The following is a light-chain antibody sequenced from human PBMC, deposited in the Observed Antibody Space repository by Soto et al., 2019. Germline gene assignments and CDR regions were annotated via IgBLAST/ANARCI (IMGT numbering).Light chain of an antibody. Sequence: QSVLTQPASVSGSPGQSIAISCTGTSSDIGRYNYVSWYQQYLGKAPKLIIYDVSSRPSGVSNRFSGSKSGNTASLTISGLQAEDEADYYCSSYTSTTTEVFGTGTQLTVL. V-gene: IGLV2-14*03. CDR1: SSDIGRYNY. CDR2: DVS. J-gene: IGLJ1*01. CDR3: SSYTSTTTEV.